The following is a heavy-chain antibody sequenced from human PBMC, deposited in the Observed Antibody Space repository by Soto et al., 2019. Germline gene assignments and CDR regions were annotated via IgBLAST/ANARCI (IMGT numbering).Heavy chain of an antibody. CDR2: INPNSGGT. CDR3: ARAPGIQLWLSFDY. V-gene: IGHV1-2*04. CDR1: GYTFTGYY. D-gene: IGHD5-18*01. J-gene: IGHJ4*02. Sequence: SVKVSCQASGYTFTGYYMHWVRQAPVQGLEWMGWINPNSGGTNYAQKFQGWVTMTRDTSISTAYMELSRLRSDDTAVYYCARAPGIQLWLSFDYWGQGTLVTVSS.